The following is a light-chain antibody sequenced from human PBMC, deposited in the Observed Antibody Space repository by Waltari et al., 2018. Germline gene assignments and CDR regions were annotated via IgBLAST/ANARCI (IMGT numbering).Light chain of an antibody. CDR3: QVWDNSGV. Sequence: SYVLTQPPSVSVAPGQTARIPCEGTNRKIVNWYRQRPGQAPVLVVSDDGDRPSGTPERLSGSTSETTATLTISRGEAGDEADYYCQVWDNSGVFGTGTKVTVL. CDR1: NRKI. CDR2: DDG. V-gene: IGLV3-21*02. J-gene: IGLJ1*01.